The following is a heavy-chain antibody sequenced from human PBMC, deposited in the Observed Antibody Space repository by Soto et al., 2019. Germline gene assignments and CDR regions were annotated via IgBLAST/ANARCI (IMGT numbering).Heavy chain of an antibody. CDR3: AGRSYNGMDV. CDR1: CGSISSTNW. J-gene: IGHJ6*02. V-gene: IGHV4-4*02. CDR2: IYHSGST. Sequence: RSLTCAVSCGSISSTNWWSWVRRPPVKGLEWIWEIYHSGSTNYSPSLKSRVTISVDKSKNQFSLKLNVVTAADTAAYYCAGRSYNGMDVWGQGTTVTV.